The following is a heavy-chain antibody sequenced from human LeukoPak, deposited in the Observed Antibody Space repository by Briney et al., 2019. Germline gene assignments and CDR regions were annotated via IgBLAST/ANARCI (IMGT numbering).Heavy chain of an antibody. J-gene: IGHJ4*02. CDR3: AGQCSGGTCGFDY. V-gene: IGHV4-39*01. Sequence: SETLSLTCTVSGGSISSSSYYWGWIRRPPGKGLEWIGSMYYSGSTYYNPSLKSRITISVDTSKNQFSLKLSSVTAADTAVYYCAGQCSGGTCGFDYWGQGTLVTVSS. CDR1: GGSISSSSYY. CDR2: MYYSGST. D-gene: IGHD2-15*01.